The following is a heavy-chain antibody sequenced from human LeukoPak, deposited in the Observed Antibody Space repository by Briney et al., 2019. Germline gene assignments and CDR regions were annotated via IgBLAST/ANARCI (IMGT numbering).Heavy chain of an antibody. CDR3: ARGPSQPYAFDI. J-gene: IGHJ3*02. CDR2: INPNSGGT. V-gene: IGHV1-2*02. D-gene: IGHD6-13*01. CDR1: GYTFTSYG. Sequence: ASVKVSCKASGYTFTSYGISWVRQAPGQGLEWMGWINPNSGGTNYAQKFQGRVTMTRDTSISTAYMELSRLRSDDTAVYYCARGPSQPYAFDIWGQGTMVTVSS.